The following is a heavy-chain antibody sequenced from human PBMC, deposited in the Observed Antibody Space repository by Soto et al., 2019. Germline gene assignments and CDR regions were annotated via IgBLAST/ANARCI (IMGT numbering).Heavy chain of an antibody. V-gene: IGHV4-34*01. D-gene: IGHD3-3*01. J-gene: IGHJ6*03. CDR3: ARRYDFWSGYYLDHYYYYYMDV. Sequence: PSETLSLTCAVYGGSFSGYYWSWIRQPPGKGLEWIGEINHSGSTNYNPSLKSRVTISVDTSKNQFSLKLSSVTAADTAVYYCARRYDFWSGYYLDHYYYYYMDVWGKGTTVTVSS. CDR2: INHSGST. CDR1: GGSFSGYY.